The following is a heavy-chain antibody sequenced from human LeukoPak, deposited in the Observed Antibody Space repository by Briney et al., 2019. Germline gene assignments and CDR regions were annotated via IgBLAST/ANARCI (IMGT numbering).Heavy chain of an antibody. J-gene: IGHJ4*02. CDR1: GFTFSNHW. CDR3: ARQDYYFDY. D-gene: IGHD3/OR15-3a*01. V-gene: IGHV3-7*01. Sequence: GGSLRLSCEASGFTFSNHWMSWVRQDPGKGLEWVANIDQDGIEQYYVDSVKGRFTISRDNAKNSLYLQMNSLRAGDTALYYCARQDYYFDYWGQGTLVTVSS. CDR2: IDQDGIEQ.